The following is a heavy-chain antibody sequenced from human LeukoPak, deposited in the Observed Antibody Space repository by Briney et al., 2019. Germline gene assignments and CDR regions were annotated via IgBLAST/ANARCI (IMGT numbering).Heavy chain of an antibody. V-gene: IGHV4-39*01. Sequence: SETLSLTCTVSGGSISSSSYYWGWIRQPPGKGLEWNGSIYYSGSTYYNPSLKSRVTISVDTSKNQFSLKLSSVTAADTAVYYCARHLKKAFGVVIPRPNWFDPWGQGTLVTVSS. D-gene: IGHD3-3*01. J-gene: IGHJ5*02. CDR1: GGSISSSSYY. CDR2: IYYSGST. CDR3: ARHLKKAFGVVIPRPNWFDP.